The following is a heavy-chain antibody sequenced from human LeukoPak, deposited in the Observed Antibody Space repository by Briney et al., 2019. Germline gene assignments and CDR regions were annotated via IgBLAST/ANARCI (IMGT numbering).Heavy chain of an antibody. J-gene: IGHJ5*02. CDR2: ISGGAGST. CDR3: VRAVSGSSGYDVWWFDP. Sequence: GGSLRLSCTASGFTFSTYAMTWVRQAPGKGLEWVSSISGGAGSTYYADSVKGRFTISRDNAKNSLYLEMSSLRAEDTAVYFCVRAVSGSSGYDVWWFDPWGQGTLVTVSS. CDR1: GFTFSTYA. V-gene: IGHV3-21*06. D-gene: IGHD5-12*01.